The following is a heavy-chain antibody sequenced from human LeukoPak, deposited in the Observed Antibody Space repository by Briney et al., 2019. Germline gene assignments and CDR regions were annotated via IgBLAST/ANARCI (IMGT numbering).Heavy chain of an antibody. D-gene: IGHD2-8*02. J-gene: IGHJ3*02. CDR2: IVVGSGNT. Sequence: ASVKVSCKASGFTFTTSAVQWVLQARGQRLEWIGRIVVGSGNTDHAQKFQGRLTITRDISTSTAYMELSSLTSDDTAVYYCAAVPNANAWYWDDAFDIWGQGTMVTVSS. V-gene: IGHV1-58*01. CDR3: AAVPNANAWYWDDAFDI. CDR1: GFTFTTSA.